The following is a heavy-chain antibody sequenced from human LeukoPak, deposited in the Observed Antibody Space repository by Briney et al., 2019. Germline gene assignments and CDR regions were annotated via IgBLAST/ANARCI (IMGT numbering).Heavy chain of an antibody. CDR3: ARERSSGYYCDY. J-gene: IGHJ4*02. Sequence: GGSLRLSCAASGFTFSSYSMNWVRQAPGKGLEWVSYISGSSSTIYYADSVKGRFTISRDNAKNSLYLQMNSLRAEDTAVYYCARERSSGYYCDYWGQGTLVTVSS. CDR2: ISGSSSTI. V-gene: IGHV3-48*04. CDR1: GFTFSSYS. D-gene: IGHD3-22*01.